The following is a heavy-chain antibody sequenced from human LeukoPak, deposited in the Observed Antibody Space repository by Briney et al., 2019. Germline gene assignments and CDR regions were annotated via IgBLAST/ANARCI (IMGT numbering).Heavy chain of an antibody. J-gene: IGHJ4*02. CDR2: ISSSSTI. Sequence: PGGSLRLSCAASGFTFSSYSMNWVRQAPGKGLEWVSYISSSSTIYYADSVKGRFTISRDNAKNSLYLQMNSLRAEDTAVYYCARGGYYVWGQGTLVTVSS. D-gene: IGHD3-16*01. V-gene: IGHV3-48*01. CDR1: GFTFSSYS. CDR3: ARGGYYV.